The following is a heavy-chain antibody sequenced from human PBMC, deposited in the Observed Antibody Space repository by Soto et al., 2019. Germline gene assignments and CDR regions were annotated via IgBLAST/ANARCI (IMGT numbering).Heavy chain of an antibody. J-gene: IGHJ4*02. D-gene: IGHD4-4*01. CDR1: GFTFSSYG. CDR3: ARDLTTVTTGPFDY. CDR2: IWYDGSNK. V-gene: IGHV3-33*01. Sequence: GGSLRLSCAASGFTFSSYGMHWVRQAPGKGLEWVAVIWYDGSNKYYADSVKGRFTISRDNSKNTLYLQMNSLRAEDTAVYYCARDLTTVTTGPFDYWGQGTLVTVSS.